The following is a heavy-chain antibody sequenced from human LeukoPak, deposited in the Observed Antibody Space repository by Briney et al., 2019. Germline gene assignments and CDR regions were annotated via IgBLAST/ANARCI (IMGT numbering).Heavy chain of an antibody. V-gene: IGHV1-69*05. CDR2: IIPIFGTA. D-gene: IGHD3-10*01. CDR3: PREPYGSGSQPVDY. Sequence: GASVKVSCKASGGTFSSYAISWVRQAPGQGREWMGRIIPIFGTANYAQKFQGRVTISTHESTSTAYMELSSMRSEDTAVYYCPREPYGSGSQPVDYWGQGTLVTVSS. J-gene: IGHJ4*02. CDR1: GGTFSSYA.